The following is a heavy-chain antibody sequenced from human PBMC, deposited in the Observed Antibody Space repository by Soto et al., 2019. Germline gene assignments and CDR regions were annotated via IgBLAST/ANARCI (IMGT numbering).Heavy chain of an antibody. J-gene: IGHJ4*02. CDR3: ARWNSSGYPFDY. V-gene: IGHV4-30-4*01. CDR2: IYYSGST. CDR1: GGSISSGDYY. Sequence: SETQSLTCTVSGGSISSGDYYWSRIRQPPGKGLEWIGYIYYSGSTYYNPSLKSRVTISVDTSKNQFSLKLSSVTAADTAVYYCARWNSSGYPFDYWGQGTLVTVSS. D-gene: IGHD3-22*01.